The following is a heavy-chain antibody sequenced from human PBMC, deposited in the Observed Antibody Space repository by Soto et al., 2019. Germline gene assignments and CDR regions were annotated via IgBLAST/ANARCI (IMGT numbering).Heavy chain of an antibody. D-gene: IGHD2-21*02. CDR2: IWSDGRNE. CDR1: GFSFRTYG. V-gene: IGHV3-33*01. CDR3: AIYSLIQCGGDCWISPHYLHS. Sequence: GGSLRLSCAASGFSFRTYGMHWVRQAPGKGLDWVAIIWSDGRNEYYADSVKGRFTISRDTSKIYLQMNSLRAEDTAVYYCAIYSLIQCGGDCWISPHYLHSWGKGP. J-gene: IGHJ4*02.